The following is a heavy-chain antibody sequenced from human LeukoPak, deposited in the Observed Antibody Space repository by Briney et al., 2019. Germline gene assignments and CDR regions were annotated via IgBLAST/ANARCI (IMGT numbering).Heavy chain of an antibody. J-gene: IGHJ4*02. Sequence: SETLSLTCTVSGGSISGYYRSWIRQPPGKGLEWIGYIYYSGSTKCNPSLKSRVTISVDTSKNQFSLKLSSVTAADTAVYYCARGVLLATYYFDYWGQGTLVTVSS. V-gene: IGHV4-59*01. CDR3: ARGVLLATYYFDY. D-gene: IGHD3-10*01. CDR2: IYYSGST. CDR1: GGSISGYY.